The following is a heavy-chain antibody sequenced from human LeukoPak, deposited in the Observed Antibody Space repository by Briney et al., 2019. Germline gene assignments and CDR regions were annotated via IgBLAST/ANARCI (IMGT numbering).Heavy chain of an antibody. V-gene: IGHV3-53*01. J-gene: IGHJ5*02. D-gene: IGHD6-13*01. CDR2: IYSGGST. Sequence: GGSLRLSCAASGFTVSSNYMSWVRQAPGKGLEWVSIIYSGGSTFYADSVKGRFTISRDNSKNTLYLQMNSLRAEDTAVYYCALQVRVAAAADVGWFDPWGQGTLVTVSS. CDR3: ALQVRVAAAADVGWFDP. CDR1: GFTVSSNY.